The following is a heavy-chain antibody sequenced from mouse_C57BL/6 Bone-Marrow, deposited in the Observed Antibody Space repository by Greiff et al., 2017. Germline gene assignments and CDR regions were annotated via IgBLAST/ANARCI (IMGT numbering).Heavy chain of an antibody. D-gene: IGHD2-5*01. CDR2: IYPGSGST. Sequence: VQLQQPGAALVKPGASVKMSCKASGYTFTSYWITWVKQRPGQGLEWIGDIYPGSGSTNYNEKFKSKATLTVDTSSSTAYMQLSSLTSEDSSVYYCARPYYSNYWYFDVWGKGTTVTVSS. V-gene: IGHV1-55*01. CDR3: ARPYYSNYWYFDV. J-gene: IGHJ1*03. CDR1: GYTFTSYW.